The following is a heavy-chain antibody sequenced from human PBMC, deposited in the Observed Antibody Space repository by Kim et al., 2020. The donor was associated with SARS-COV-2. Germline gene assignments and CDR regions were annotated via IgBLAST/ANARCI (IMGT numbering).Heavy chain of an antibody. CDR3: ARDLGYCSGGRCFPLDY. V-gene: IGHV3-48*02. Sequence: GGSLRLSCAASGFTFSTYSMNWVRQAPGKGLEWVSYISSSSSTIYYADSVKGRFTISRDNAKNSLYLQMNSLRDEDTAVYYCARDLGYCSGGRCFPLDYWGQGTLVTVSS. D-gene: IGHD2-15*01. CDR2: ISSSSSTI. CDR1: GFTFSTYS. J-gene: IGHJ4*02.